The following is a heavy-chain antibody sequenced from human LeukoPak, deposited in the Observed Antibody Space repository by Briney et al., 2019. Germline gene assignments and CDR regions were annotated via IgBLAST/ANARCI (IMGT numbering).Heavy chain of an antibody. CDR3: ARGAAAAGTMDY. D-gene: IGHD6-13*01. J-gene: IGHJ4*02. CDR2: IGTAGDT. CDR1: GFTFSSYD. Sequence: GGSLRLSCAASGFTFSSYDMHWVRQDTGKGLERVSAIGTAGDTYYPGSVKGRFTISRENAKNSLYLQMNSLRAGDTAVYYCARGAAAAGTMDYWGQGTLVTASS. V-gene: IGHV3-13*01.